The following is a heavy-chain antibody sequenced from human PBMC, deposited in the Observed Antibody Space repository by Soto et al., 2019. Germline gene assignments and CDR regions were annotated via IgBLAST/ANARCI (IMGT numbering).Heavy chain of an antibody. D-gene: IGHD1-26*01. CDR2: ISSSSSYI. CDR1: GFTFSSYS. V-gene: IGHV3-21*01. Sequence: GGSLRLSCAASGFTFSSYSMNWVRQAPGKGLEWVSSISSSSSYIYYADSVKGRFTISRDNAKNSLYLQMNSLRAEDTAVYYCARDPMRGSYGRFDYWGQGTLVTVSS. J-gene: IGHJ4*02. CDR3: ARDPMRGSYGRFDY.